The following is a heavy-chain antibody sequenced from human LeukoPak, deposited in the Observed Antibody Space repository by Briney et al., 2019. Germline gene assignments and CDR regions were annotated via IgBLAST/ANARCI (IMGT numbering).Heavy chain of an antibody. D-gene: IGHD6-13*01. CDR1: GGTFSSYA. CDR2: IIPIFGTA. CDR3: AREGYSSSFNWFDP. J-gene: IGHJ5*02. Sequence: GASVKVSCKASGGTFSSYAISWVRQAPGQGLEWMGGIIPIFGTANYAQKFQGRVTMTRDTSISTAYMELSRLRSDDTAVYYCAREGYSSSFNWFDPWGQGTLVTVSS. V-gene: IGHV1-69*05.